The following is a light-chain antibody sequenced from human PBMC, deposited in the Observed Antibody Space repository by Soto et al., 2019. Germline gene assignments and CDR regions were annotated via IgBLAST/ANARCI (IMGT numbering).Light chain of an antibody. CDR2: VAS. CDR1: QSVGSS. CDR3: QQRSNWPPEVT. Sequence: EIVLTQSPDTLSLSPGERATLSCRASQSVGSSLAWYQRKPGQAPRLLIYVASNRATGIPARFSGSGSGTDFTLTIRSLEPEDFAVYYCQQRSNWPPEVTFGPGTKVDIK. J-gene: IGKJ3*01. V-gene: IGKV3-11*01.